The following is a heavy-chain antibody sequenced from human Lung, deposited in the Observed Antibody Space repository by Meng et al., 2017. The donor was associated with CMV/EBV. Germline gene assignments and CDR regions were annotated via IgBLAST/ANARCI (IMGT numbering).Heavy chain of an antibody. Sequence: GESLKISCTTSGFTFRDYSLGWVRQAPGKGLEWVGFIRSTPYGGTTEYAASVKGRFSISRDDSESIAYLQMNSLKTEDTAVYYCTRELQVYFYHNSGYYHPPGYWGQGPXVTVSS. CDR1: GFTFRDYS. J-gene: IGHJ4*02. CDR3: TRELQVYFYHNSGYYHPPGY. V-gene: IGHV3-49*04. CDR2: IRSTPYGGTT. D-gene: IGHD3-22*01.